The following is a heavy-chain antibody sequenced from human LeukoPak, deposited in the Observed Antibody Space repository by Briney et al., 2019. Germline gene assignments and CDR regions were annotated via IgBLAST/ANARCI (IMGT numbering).Heavy chain of an antibody. D-gene: IGHD6-19*01. CDR1: GFTFSSYS. CDR2: ISSSSSYI. CDR3: ARDLQYSSGWHDY. V-gene: IGHV3-21*01. J-gene: IGHJ4*02. Sequence: GGSLRLSCAASGFTFSSYSMNWVRQAPGKGLEWVSSISSSSSYIYYADSVKGRFTISRDNAKNPLYLQMNSLRAEDTAVYYCARDLQYSSGWHDYWGQGTLVTVSS.